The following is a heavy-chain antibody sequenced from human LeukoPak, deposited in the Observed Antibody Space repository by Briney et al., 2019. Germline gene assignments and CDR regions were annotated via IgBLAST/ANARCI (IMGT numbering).Heavy chain of an antibody. J-gene: IGHJ4*02. CDR2: ISYDGSNK. D-gene: IGHD6-13*01. CDR1: GFTFSNYA. V-gene: IGHV3-30-3*01. Sequence: GRSLRLSCAASGFTFSNYAMHWVRQAPGKGLEWVAVISYDGSNKYYADSVKGRFTISRDNSKNTLYLQMNSLRAEDTAVYYCARDRTAAGPFDYWGQGTLVTVSS. CDR3: ARDRTAAGPFDY.